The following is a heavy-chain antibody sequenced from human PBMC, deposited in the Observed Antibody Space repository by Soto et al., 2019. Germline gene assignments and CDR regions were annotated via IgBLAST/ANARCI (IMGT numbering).Heavy chain of an antibody. V-gene: IGHV4-34*01. J-gene: IGHJ6*03. Sequence: QVQLQQWGAGLLKPSETLSLTCAVYGGSFSGYYWSWIRQPPGKGLEWIGEINHSGSTNYNPSLKSRVTKSVDTSKNQFSLKLSSVTAADTAVYYCARGIPYDFWSGYYRGRDYYYYYMDVWGKGTTVTVSS. CDR3: ARGIPYDFWSGYYRGRDYYYYYMDV. D-gene: IGHD3-3*01. CDR1: GGSFSGYY. CDR2: INHSGST.